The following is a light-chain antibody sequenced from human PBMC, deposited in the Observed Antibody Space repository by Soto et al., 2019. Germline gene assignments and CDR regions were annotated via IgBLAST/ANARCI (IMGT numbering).Light chain of an antibody. V-gene: IGKV3-20*01. CDR3: HQYGSSPYT. J-gene: IGKJ2*01. CDR1: QSVSSSY. Sequence: EIVLTQSPGTLSLSPGERATLSCRASQSVSSSYLAWYQHKPGQAPRLLIYGASSRATGIPDKFSGSGSGTDFTLTINRLELEDFAVYYCHQYGSSPYTFGHGTKLEI. CDR2: GAS.